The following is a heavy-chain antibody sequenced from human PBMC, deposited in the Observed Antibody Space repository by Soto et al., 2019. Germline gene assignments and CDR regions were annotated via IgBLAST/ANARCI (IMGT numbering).Heavy chain of an antibody. D-gene: IGHD6-6*01. Sequence: GGSLRLSCAASGFTFSSYAMSWVRQAPGKGLEWVSAISGGGDSTYYADSVKGRFTISRDNSNNKLYLHMNSLRAEDTAVYYCAKGISARMGYYMDVWGKGTTVTVSS. J-gene: IGHJ6*03. V-gene: IGHV3-23*01. CDR3: AKGISARMGYYMDV. CDR1: GFTFSSYA. CDR2: ISGGGDST.